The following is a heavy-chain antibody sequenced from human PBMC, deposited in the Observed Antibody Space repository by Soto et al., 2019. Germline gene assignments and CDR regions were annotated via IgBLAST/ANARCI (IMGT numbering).Heavy chain of an antibody. J-gene: IGHJ4*02. CDR1: GGTFSSYT. V-gene: IGHV1-69*08. D-gene: IGHD6-13*01. CDR2: IIPILGIA. CDR3: AREIAAAGSFDY. Sequence: QVQLVQSGAEVKKPGSSVKVSCKASGGTFSSYTISWVRQAPGQGLEWMGRIIPILGIANYAQKFQGRVTITADESTSTAYMELSSLRSEDTAVYYCAREIAAAGSFDYWGQGTLVTVSS.